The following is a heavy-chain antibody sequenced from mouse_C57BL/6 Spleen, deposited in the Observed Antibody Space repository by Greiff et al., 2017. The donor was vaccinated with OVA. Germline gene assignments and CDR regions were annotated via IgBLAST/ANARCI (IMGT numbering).Heavy chain of an antibody. J-gene: IGHJ2*01. CDR3: ARRGDGSSLDY. Sequence: EVMLVESGGDLVKPGGSLKLSCAASGFTFSSYGMSWVRQTPDKRLEWVATISSGGSYTSYPDSVKGRFTISRDNAKNTLYLQMSSLKSEDTAMYYCARRGDGSSLDYWGQGTTLTVSS. CDR2: ISSGGSYT. D-gene: IGHD1-1*01. V-gene: IGHV5-6*02. CDR1: GFTFSSYG.